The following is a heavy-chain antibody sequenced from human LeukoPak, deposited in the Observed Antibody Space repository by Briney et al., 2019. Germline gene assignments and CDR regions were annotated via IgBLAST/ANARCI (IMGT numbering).Heavy chain of an antibody. D-gene: IGHD2-15*01. CDR1: GYTFTSYD. V-gene: IGHV1-8*01. J-gene: IGHJ4*02. CDR2: MNPNSGNT. Sequence: ASVKVSCKASGYTFTSYDINWVRQATGQGLEWMGWMNPNSGNTGYAQKFQGRVTMTRNTSISTAYMELSSLRSEDTAVYYCAAGMVLLGSRSPYFDYWGQGTLVTVSS. CDR3: AAGMVLLGSRSPYFDY.